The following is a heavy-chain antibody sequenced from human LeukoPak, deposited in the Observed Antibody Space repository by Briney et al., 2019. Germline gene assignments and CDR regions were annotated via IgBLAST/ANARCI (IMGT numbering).Heavy chain of an antibody. Sequence: GGSLRLSCAASGFTFSSYAMSWVRQAPGKGLEWVSAISGSGGSTYYADSVKGRFTISRDNSKNTLYLQTNSLRAEDTAVYYCAKAVGYYDSSGTTDWGQGTLVTVSS. V-gene: IGHV3-23*01. D-gene: IGHD3-22*01. J-gene: IGHJ4*02. CDR3: AKAVGYYDSSGTTD. CDR2: ISGSGGST. CDR1: GFTFSSYA.